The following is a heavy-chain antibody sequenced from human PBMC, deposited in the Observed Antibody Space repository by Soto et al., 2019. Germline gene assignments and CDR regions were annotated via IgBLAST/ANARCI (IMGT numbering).Heavy chain of an antibody. CDR3: ARVGGRSSGWYPNYYYYYGMDV. D-gene: IGHD6-19*01. Sequence: PSETLSLTCTVSGGSISSSSYYWGWIRQPPGKGLEWIGSIYYSGSTYYNPSLKSRVTISVDTSKNQFSLKLSSVTAADTAVYYCARVGGRSSGWYPNYYYYYGMDVWGQGTTVTVSS. CDR2: IYYSGST. J-gene: IGHJ6*02. V-gene: IGHV4-39*07. CDR1: GGSISSSSYY.